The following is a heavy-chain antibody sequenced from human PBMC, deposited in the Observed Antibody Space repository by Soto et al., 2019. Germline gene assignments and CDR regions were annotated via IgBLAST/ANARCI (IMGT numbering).Heavy chain of an antibody. CDR3: ARDSLTGNYFDP. Sequence: QMRLQESGSGLVKPSQTLSLTCAVSGGSISSGGYAWNWIRQPPGKGLEWIGYIYQSGYTSYNPSLNNRVTISVDKSKNQFSLPLSFVTAADTAVYYCARDSLTGNYFDPWGQGTLVTVSS. D-gene: IGHD1-7*01. J-gene: IGHJ5*02. CDR2: IYQSGYT. V-gene: IGHV4-30-2*01. CDR1: GGSISSGGYA.